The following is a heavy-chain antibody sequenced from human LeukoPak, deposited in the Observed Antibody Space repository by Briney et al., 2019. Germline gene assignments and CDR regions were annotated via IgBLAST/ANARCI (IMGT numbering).Heavy chain of an antibody. Sequence: GASVKVSCKASGYTFTSYGISWVRQAPGQGLEWMGWISAYNGNTNYAQKLQGRVTMTTDTSTSTAYMELRSLRSDDTAVYYCARDQGIAVAGTGFDYWGQGTLVTVSS. CDR3: ARDQGIAVAGTGFDY. V-gene: IGHV1-18*01. D-gene: IGHD6-19*01. J-gene: IGHJ4*02. CDR1: GYTFTSYG. CDR2: ISAYNGNT.